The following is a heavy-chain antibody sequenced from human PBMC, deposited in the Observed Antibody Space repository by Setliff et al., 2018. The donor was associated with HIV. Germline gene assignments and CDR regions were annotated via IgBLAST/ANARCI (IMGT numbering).Heavy chain of an antibody. Sequence: PGGSLRLSCVASGFIFDNHAMHWVRQAPGRGLEWVAGTSWDNALPAYADSVKGRFTVTRDNASNSLYLQMNSLRPEDSALYYCVRDGSMTGRNYYYMEVWGKGTTVTVSS. D-gene: IGHD3-9*01. CDR1: GFIFDNHA. V-gene: IGHV3-9*01. CDR2: TSWDNALP. J-gene: IGHJ6*03. CDR3: VRDGSMTGRNYYYMEV.